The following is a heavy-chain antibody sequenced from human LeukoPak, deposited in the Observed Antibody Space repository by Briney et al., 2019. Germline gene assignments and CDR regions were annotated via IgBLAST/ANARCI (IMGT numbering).Heavy chain of an antibody. CDR3: AHRLDYYDSSGYYSRGFDY. CDR1: GFSLSTSGVG. Sequence: SGPTLVKPTQTLTLTCTFSGFSLSTSGVGVGWIRQPPGKALERLALIYWDDDKRYSPSLKSRLTITKDTSKNQVVLTMTNMDPVDTATYYCAHRLDYYDSSGYYSRGFDYWGQGTLVTVSS. J-gene: IGHJ4*02. D-gene: IGHD3-22*01. V-gene: IGHV2-5*02. CDR2: IYWDDDK.